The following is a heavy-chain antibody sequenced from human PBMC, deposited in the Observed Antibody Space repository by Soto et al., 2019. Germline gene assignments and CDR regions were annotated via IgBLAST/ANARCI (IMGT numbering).Heavy chain of an antibody. V-gene: IGHV4-4*07. CDR1: GGSISSFY. D-gene: IGHD6-6*01. CDR3: ARSPSTSSIGTFDI. CDR2: IYLSGTT. Sequence: QVQLQESGPGLVKPSETLSLTCTVSGGSISSFYWNWIRLSAGKGLEWIGRIYLSGTTTYNPSLQSRLTMSVETSKNQFSLKLKSLTAADTAVYYCARSPSTSSIGTFDIWGQGTKVTVSS. J-gene: IGHJ3*02.